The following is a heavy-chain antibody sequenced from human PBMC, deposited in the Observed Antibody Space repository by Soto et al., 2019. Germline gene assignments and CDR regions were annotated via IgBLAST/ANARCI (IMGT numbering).Heavy chain of an antibody. CDR2: IYYSGST. CDR3: ASGSEGSNWVN. CDR1: GCSVSSYY. V-gene: IGHV4-59*02. J-gene: IGHJ4*02. D-gene: IGHD2-15*01. Sequence: AETLSLTCTVSGCSVSSYYWSWIRQPPGKGLEWIGYIYYSGSTNYNPSLKSRVTISVSTSKNHVTLKLSAVTAAVACVYYCASGSEGSNWVNWDQGTLVTVSS.